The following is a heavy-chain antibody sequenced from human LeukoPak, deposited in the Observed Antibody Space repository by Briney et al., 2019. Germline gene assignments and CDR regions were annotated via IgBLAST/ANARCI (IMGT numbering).Heavy chain of an antibody. D-gene: IGHD2-2*01. Sequence: GGSLRLSCAASGFTVSSNYMSWVRQAPGKGLEWVSVIYSGGSTYYADPVKGRFTISRDNSKNTLYLQMNSLRAEDTAVYYCARDSRYCSSTSCYESFDYWGQGTLVTVSS. CDR3: ARDSRYCSSTSCYESFDY. V-gene: IGHV3-66*01. CDR1: GFTVSSNY. CDR2: IYSGGST. J-gene: IGHJ4*02.